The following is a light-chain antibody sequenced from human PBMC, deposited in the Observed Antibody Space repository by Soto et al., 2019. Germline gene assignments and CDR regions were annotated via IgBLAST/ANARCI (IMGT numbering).Light chain of an antibody. V-gene: IGLV1-44*01. CDR2: SDY. CDR1: SSNIGTST. CDR3: AAWDDSLRGVL. Sequence: QSVLTQPPSASGTPGQRVTISCSGGSSNIGTSTVNWYQQLPGTAPTLLIYSDYQRPSGVPARFSGSKSGTSASLAISGLQSEDEGDYYCAAWDDSLRGVLFGGGTKRTV. J-gene: IGLJ2*01.